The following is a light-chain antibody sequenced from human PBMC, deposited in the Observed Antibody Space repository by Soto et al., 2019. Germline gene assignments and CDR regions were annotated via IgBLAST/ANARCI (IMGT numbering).Light chain of an antibody. V-gene: IGLV2-14*01. CDR3: SSYTSSGIAV. CDR1: SSDVGGYNF. Sequence: QSALTQPASVSGSPGQSITISCTGTSSDVGGYNFVSWFQQHPGKAPKVMIYDVSNRPSGVSNRFSGSKSGNTASLTISGLQTDDEADYYCSSYTSSGIAVFGGGTKLTVL. J-gene: IGLJ2*01. CDR2: DVS.